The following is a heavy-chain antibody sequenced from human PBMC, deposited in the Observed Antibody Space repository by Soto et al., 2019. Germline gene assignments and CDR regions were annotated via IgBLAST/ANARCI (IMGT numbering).Heavy chain of an antibody. CDR1: GFTVSSNY. CDR2: IYSGGST. Sequence: GGSLRLSCAASGFTVSSNYMSWVRQAPGKGLEWVSVIYSGGSTYYADSVKGRFTISRDNSKNTLYLQMNSLRAEDTAVYYCARDHSYVYCSDGSCSFDYWGQGTTVTVSS. J-gene: IGHJ4*03. V-gene: IGHV3-66*01. D-gene: IGHD2-15*01. CDR3: ARDHSYVYCSDGSCSFDY.